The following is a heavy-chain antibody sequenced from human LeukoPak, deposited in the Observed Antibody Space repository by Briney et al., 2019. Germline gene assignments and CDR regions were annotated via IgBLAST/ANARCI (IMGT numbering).Heavy chain of an antibody. CDR2: IYTSGST. Sequence: SQTLSLTCTVSGGSISSGSYYWSWIRQPAGKGLEWIGRIYTSGSTNYNPSLKSRVTISVDTSKNQFSLKLSSVTAADTAVYYCARRYCSSTSCRGVYNWFDPWGQGTLVTVSS. CDR1: GGSISSGSYY. CDR3: ARRYCSSTSCRGVYNWFDP. J-gene: IGHJ5*02. D-gene: IGHD2-2*01. V-gene: IGHV4-61*02.